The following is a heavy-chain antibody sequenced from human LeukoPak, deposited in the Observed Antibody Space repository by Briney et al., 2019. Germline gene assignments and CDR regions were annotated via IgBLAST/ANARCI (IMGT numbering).Heavy chain of an antibody. CDR2: IYHSGGT. V-gene: IGHV4-30-2*01. CDR1: GGSISSGGYS. J-gene: IGHJ4*02. CDR3: ARLSVADAYYYDSSGYPYFDY. D-gene: IGHD3-22*01. Sequence: SQTLSLTCAVSGGSISSGGYSWSWIRQPPGKGLEWIGYIYHSGGTYYSPSLKSRVTISVDTSKNQFSLKLSSVTAADTAVYYCARLSVADAYYYDSSGYPYFDYWGQGTLVTVSS.